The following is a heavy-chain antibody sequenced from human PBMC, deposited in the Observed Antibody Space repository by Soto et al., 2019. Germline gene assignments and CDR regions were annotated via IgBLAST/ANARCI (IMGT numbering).Heavy chain of an antibody. D-gene: IGHD3-22*01. CDR1: GGSISSSSYY. J-gene: IGHJ6*02. CDR3: ARKSYYYDSSGYYGVDYYYGMDG. V-gene: IGHV4-39*01. CDR2: IYYSGST. Sequence: SETLSLTCTVSGGSISSSSYYWGWIRQPPGKGLEWIGSIYYSGSTYYNPSLKSRVTISVDTSKNQFSLKLSSVTAADTAVYYCARKSYYYDSSGYYGVDYYYGMDGWGQGTTVTVSS.